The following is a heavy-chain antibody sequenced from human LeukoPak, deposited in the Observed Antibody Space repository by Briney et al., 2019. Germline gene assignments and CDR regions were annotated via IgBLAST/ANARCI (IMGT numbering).Heavy chain of an antibody. V-gene: IGHV3-21*01. J-gene: IGHJ4*02. CDR3: AKDFVVVPGNVNYFDY. D-gene: IGHD2-21*02. CDR1: GFTFNKYT. Sequence: GGSLRLSCAASGFTFNKYTMNWVRQAPGKGLEWVSSISTSSSYIYYADSVKGRFTISRDNAKNSLYLQMNSLRAEDTAVYYCAKDFVVVPGNVNYFDYWGQGTLVTVSS. CDR2: ISTSSSYI.